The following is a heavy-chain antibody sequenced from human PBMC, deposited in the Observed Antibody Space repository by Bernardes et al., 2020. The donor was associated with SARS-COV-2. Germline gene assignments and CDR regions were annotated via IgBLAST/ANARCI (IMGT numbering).Heavy chain of an antibody. CDR2: IYTSGTT. D-gene: IGHD6-13*01. CDR3: AREPPTPDITASGPLYGMDV. CDR1: GGSISGYY. J-gene: IGHJ6*02. Sequence: SETLSLTCTVSGGSISGYYWNWIRQPAGKGLEWIGRIYTSGTTNYNPSLKSRVTMSLDTSKNQFSLKLTSVTAADTAVYYCAREPPTPDITASGPLYGMDVWGQGTTVTVSS. V-gene: IGHV4-4*07.